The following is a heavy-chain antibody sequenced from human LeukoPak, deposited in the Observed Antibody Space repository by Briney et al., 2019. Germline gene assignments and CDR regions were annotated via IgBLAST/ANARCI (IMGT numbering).Heavy chain of an antibody. V-gene: IGHV3-21*01. Sequence: GGSLRLSCAASGFTFSDYTMNWVRQAPGKGLEWVSSISSGGTYKYYADSVKGRFTISRDNAQNSLYLQMNSLRAEDTAVYYCARDPGNRIAARPYYFDYWGQGTLVTVSS. CDR2: ISSGGTYK. CDR3: ARDPGNRIAARPYYFDY. D-gene: IGHD6-6*01. J-gene: IGHJ4*02. CDR1: GFTFSDYT.